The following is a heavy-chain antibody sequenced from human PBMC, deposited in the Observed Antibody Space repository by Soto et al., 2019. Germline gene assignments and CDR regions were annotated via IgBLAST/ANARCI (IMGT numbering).Heavy chain of an antibody. D-gene: IGHD6-19*01. V-gene: IGHV4-39*01. Sequence: QLQLQESGPGLVKPSETLSLTYTVSDDSISSAGYFWVWIRQPPGQGLEWIGTLSYTGSANYNPSLTSRVTISVGTSKKQLSLKLTSVTAADTAIYYCARRKQWLAQGWGYGMDVWGQGTTVTVSS. CDR1: DDSISSAGYF. CDR2: LSYTGSA. CDR3: ARRKQWLAQGWGYGMDV. J-gene: IGHJ6*02.